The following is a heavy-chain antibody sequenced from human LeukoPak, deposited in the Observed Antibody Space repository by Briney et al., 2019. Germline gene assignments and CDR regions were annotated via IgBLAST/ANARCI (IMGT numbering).Heavy chain of an antibody. J-gene: IGHJ6*04. Sequence: GGSLRLSCAASGFTFSNYAMRWVRQAPGKGLEWVSGISGSGDSTYYADSVKGRFTISRDNSKNSLYLQMNSLRAGDTAVYYCAELGITMIGGVWGKGTTVTISS. D-gene: IGHD3-10*02. CDR1: GFTFSNYA. CDR3: AELGITMIGGV. CDR2: ISGSGDST. V-gene: IGHV3-23*01.